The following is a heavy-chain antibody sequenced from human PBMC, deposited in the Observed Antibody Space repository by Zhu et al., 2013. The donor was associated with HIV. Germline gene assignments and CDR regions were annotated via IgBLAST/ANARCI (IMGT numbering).Heavy chain of an antibody. Sequence: QVQLVQSGAEVKKPGASVKVSCKASGYTFTSYGISWVRQAPGQGLEWMGWISAYNGNTNHAQKLQGRVTMTTDTSTSTAYMELRSPRSDDTAVYYCARVVPAAIGHYYYMDVVGTKGPRSPSP. CDR2: ISAYNGNT. CDR1: GYTFTSYG. D-gene: IGHD2-2*02. J-gene: IGHJ6*03. CDR3: ARVVPAAIGHYYYMDV. V-gene: IGHV1-18*01.